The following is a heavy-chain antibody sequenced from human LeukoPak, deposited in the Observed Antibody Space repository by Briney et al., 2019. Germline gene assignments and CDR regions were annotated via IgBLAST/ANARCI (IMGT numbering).Heavy chain of an antibody. D-gene: IGHD2-21*02. J-gene: IGHJ4*02. V-gene: IGHV3-30*18. CDR2: ISYDGSNK. Sequence: PGGSLRLSCAASGFTFSSYGMHWVRQAPGKELEWVAVISYDGSNKYYADSVKGRFTISRDNSKNTLYLQMNSLRAEDTAVYYCAKASDAYYFDYWGQGTLVTVSS. CDR1: GFTFSSYG. CDR3: AKASDAYYFDY.